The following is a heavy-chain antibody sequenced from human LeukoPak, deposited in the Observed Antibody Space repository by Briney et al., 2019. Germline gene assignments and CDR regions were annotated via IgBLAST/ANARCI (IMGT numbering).Heavy chain of an antibody. Sequence: ASVKVSCKASGYTFTSYYMHWVRQAPGQGLEWMGIINRSGGSTSYAQKFQGRVTLTRDMSTSTVYMELSSLRSEDTAVYYCAGDYYDSSGYLDYYYYMYVWGKGTTVTVSS. D-gene: IGHD3-22*01. J-gene: IGHJ6*03. CDR2: INRSGGST. CDR1: GYTFTSYY. CDR3: AGDYYDSSGYLDYYYYMYV. V-gene: IGHV1-46*01.